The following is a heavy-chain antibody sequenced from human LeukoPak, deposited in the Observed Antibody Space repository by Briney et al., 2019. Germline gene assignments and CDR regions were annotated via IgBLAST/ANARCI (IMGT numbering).Heavy chain of an antibody. Sequence: PGRSLRLSCAASGFAFSTYGMHWVRQGPGKGLEWVAYIWYDGSKTYYADSVKGRFTISRDDPENTLYLQVNSLRAEDTALYYCARQAYSSGRYFPFDYWGQGTLVTVSS. CDR2: IWYDGSKT. CDR1: GFAFSTYG. D-gene: IGHD3-22*01. V-gene: IGHV3-33*01. J-gene: IGHJ4*02. CDR3: ARQAYSSGRYFPFDY.